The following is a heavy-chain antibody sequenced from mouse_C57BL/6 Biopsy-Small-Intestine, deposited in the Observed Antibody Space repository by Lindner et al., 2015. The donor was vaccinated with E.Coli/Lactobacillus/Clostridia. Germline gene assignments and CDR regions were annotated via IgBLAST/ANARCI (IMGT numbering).Heavy chain of an antibody. Sequence: VQLQESGAELARPGASVKLSCKASGYTFTSYGISWVKQRTGQGLEWIGEIYPRSGNTYYNEKFKGKATLTADKSSSTAYMEPRSLTSEDSAVYFCARGGSMDYWGQGTSVTVSS. CDR3: ARGGSMDY. J-gene: IGHJ4*01. CDR1: GYTFTSYG. V-gene: IGHV1-81*01. CDR2: IYPRSGNT.